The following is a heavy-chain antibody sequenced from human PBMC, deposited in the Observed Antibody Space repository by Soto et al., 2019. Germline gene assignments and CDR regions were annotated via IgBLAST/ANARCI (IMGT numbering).Heavy chain of an antibody. CDR2: IYHSGST. V-gene: IGHV4-4*02. J-gene: IGHJ4*02. D-gene: IGHD6-13*01. Sequence: PSETLSLTCAVSGGSISSSNWWSWVRQPPGKGLEWIGEIYHSGSTNYNPSLKSRVTISVDKSKNQFSLKLSSVTAADTAVYYCAGYRAKQQLANVQVYFDYWGQGTLVTISS. CDR1: GGSISSSNW. CDR3: AGYRAKQQLANVQVYFDY.